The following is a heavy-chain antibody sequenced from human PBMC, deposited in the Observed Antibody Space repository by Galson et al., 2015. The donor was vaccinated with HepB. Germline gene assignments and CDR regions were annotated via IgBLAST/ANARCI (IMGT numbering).Heavy chain of an antibody. CDR3: ASSESGDLYDY. V-gene: IGHV3-48*02. Sequence: FLRLACAASGFPVSSYSMNWVRQAPGEGLERVTCNCSSSSTIYYADSVKGRFTISRDNAKTSMYLQMNRLRDEDTPVYYCASSESGDLYDYWCQGPLVPVSS. CDR2: NCSSSSTI. J-gene: IGHJ4*02. D-gene: IGHD7-27*01. CDR1: GFPVSSYS.